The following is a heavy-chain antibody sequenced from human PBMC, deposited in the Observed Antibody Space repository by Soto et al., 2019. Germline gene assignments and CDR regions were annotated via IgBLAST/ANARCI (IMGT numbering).Heavy chain of an antibody. V-gene: IGHV3-66*01. D-gene: IGHD2-2*01. J-gene: IGHJ4*02. CDR3: ARGCSSTSCYDRDNYFDY. CDR1: GFTVSSNY. CDR2: IYSGGST. Sequence: EVQLVESGGGLVQPGGSLRLSCAASGFTVSSNYMSWVRQAPGKGLEWVSVIYSGGSTYYADSVKSRFTISRDNSKNTLYLQVNSLRAEDTAVYYCARGCSSTSCYDRDNYFDYWGQGTLVTVSS.